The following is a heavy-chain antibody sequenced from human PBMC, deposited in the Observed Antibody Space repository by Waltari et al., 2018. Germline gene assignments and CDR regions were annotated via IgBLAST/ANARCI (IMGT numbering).Heavy chain of an antibody. Sequence: QVQLQQSGPGLVKPSQTLPLTCAISGDSVSSNSAAWQWIRQSPSRGLEWLGRTYYRSKWYNDYAVSVKSRITINPDTSKNQFSLQLNSVTPEDTAVYYCARSIAVAGVDWFDPWGQGTLVTVSS. V-gene: IGHV6-1*01. D-gene: IGHD6-19*01. CDR1: GDSVSSNSAA. CDR2: TYYRSKWYN. CDR3: ARSIAVAGVDWFDP. J-gene: IGHJ5*02.